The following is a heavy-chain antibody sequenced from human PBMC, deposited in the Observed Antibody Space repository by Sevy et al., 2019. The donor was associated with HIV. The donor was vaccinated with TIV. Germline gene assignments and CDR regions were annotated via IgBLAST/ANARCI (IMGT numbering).Heavy chain of an antibody. D-gene: IGHD2-15*01. Sequence: GESLKISCKGSGYSFTSYWIGWVRQMPGKGLEWMGIIYPGDSDTRYSPSFQGQVTISVDKSISTAYLQWSSLKASDTAMYYCARGLGGSYSGNAFDIWGQGTMVTVSS. CDR3: ARGLGGSYSGNAFDI. CDR2: IYPGDSDT. V-gene: IGHV5-51*01. J-gene: IGHJ3*02. CDR1: GYSFTSYW.